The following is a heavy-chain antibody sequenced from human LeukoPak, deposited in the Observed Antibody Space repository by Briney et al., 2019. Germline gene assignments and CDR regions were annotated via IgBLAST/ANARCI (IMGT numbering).Heavy chain of an antibody. D-gene: IGHD4-17*01. V-gene: IGHV3-48*01. J-gene: IGHJ4*02. CDR2: SSSSSSTT. Sequence: PGGSLRLSCAASGFTFSSYNMNWVRQAPGKGLEWVSYSSSSSSTTSYADSVKGRFTISRDNAKNSLFPEMNSLRAEDTAVYYCARDKGYGDYQGGFDYWGQGTLVTVSS. CDR3: ARDKGYGDYQGGFDY. CDR1: GFTFSSYN.